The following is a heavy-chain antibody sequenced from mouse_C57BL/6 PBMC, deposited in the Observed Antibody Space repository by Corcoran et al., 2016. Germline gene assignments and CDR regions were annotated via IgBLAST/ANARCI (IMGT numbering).Heavy chain of an antibody. J-gene: IGHJ4*01. CDR2: INTYSGVP. CDR1: GYTFTTYG. V-gene: IGHV9-3*01. Sequence: QIQLVQSGPELKKPGETAKISCKASGYTFTTYGMSWVKQAPGKGLKWMGWINTYSGVPTYADDFKGRFAFSLETSASTAYLQINNLKNEDTATNFCARSTDYWGQGTSVTVSS. CDR3: ARSTDY.